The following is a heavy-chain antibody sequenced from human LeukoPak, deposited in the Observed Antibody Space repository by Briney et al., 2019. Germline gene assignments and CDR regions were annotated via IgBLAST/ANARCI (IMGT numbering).Heavy chain of an antibody. CDR1: GYTFTDYY. CDR3: ARASNIYDSSGYYYTLDY. CDR2: INPNSGGT. J-gene: IGHJ4*02. D-gene: IGHD3-22*01. Sequence: GASVKVCCKASGYTFTDYYMHWVRQAPGQGLEWMGRINPNSGGTNYAQKFQGRVTMTRDTSISTAYMELSRLRSDDTAVYYCARASNIYDSSGYYYTLDYWGQGTLVTVSS. V-gene: IGHV1-2*06.